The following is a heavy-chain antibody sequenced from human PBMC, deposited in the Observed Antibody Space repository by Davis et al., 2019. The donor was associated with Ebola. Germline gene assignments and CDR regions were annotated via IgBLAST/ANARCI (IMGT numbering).Heavy chain of an antibody. CDR2: IYWDDDK. J-gene: IGHJ4*02. CDR3: ARIVEGSGSSAFDY. CDR1: GFSLSTSGVG. Sequence: SGPTLVKPTQTLTLTCTFSGFSLSTSGVGVGWIRQPPGKALEWLALIYWDDDKRYSPSLKSRLTITKDTSKNQVVLTMTNMGPVDTGTYYCARIVEGSGSSAFDYWGQGTLVTVSS. D-gene: IGHD3-10*01. V-gene: IGHV2-5*02.